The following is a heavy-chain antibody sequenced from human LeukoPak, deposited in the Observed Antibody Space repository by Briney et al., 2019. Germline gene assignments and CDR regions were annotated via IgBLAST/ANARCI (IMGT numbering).Heavy chain of an antibody. V-gene: IGHV3-21*01. Sequence: PGGSLRLSCAASGFTFSSYSMNWVCQAPGKGLEWVSSITSSSSYIYYADSVKGRFTISRDNAKNSLYLQMNSLRAEDTAVYYCARDPLHYCSSTSCRDYWGQGTLVTVSS. J-gene: IGHJ4*02. D-gene: IGHD2-2*01. CDR2: ITSSSSYI. CDR1: GFTFSSYS. CDR3: ARDPLHYCSSTSCRDY.